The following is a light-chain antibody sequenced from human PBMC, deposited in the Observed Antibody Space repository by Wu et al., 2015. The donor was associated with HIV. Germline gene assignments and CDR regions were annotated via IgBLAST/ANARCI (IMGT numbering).Light chain of an antibody. Sequence: DIQLTQSPSFVSTSIGDTVTISCRASQGISHSLAWYQQKPGKAPKLLIYGASTLQSGVPSRFSGSGSGTEFTLTISSLNPEDFATYYCQQLNTYPITFGQGTRLEIK. V-gene: IGKV1-9*01. CDR3: QQLNTYPIT. CDR2: GAS. J-gene: IGKJ5*01. CDR1: QGISHS.